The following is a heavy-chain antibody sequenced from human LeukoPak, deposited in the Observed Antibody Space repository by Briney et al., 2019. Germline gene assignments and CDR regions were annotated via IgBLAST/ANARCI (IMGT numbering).Heavy chain of an antibody. J-gene: IGHJ4*02. V-gene: IGHV4-4*07. CDR2: IYTSGGT. CDR3: ARRAINSVMFDY. D-gene: IGHD3-16*01. CDR1: GGSIGSYY. Sequence: SETLSLTCTVSGGSIGSYYWSWIRQPAGKGLEWIGRIYTSGGTVYNPSLKSRVTMSVDTSKNQFSLKLSSATAADTAVYFCARRAINSVMFDYWGQGTLVTVSS.